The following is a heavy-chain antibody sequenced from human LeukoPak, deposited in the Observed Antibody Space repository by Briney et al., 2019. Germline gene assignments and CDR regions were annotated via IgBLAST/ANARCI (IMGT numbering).Heavy chain of an antibody. D-gene: IGHD5-12*01. V-gene: IGHV3-7*01. Sequence: PGGSLRLSCAASGFTFSSYWMSWVRQAPGKGLEWVANIKQDGSEKYYVDSVKGRFTISRDNAKNSLYLQMNSLRAEDTAVYYCARVDPSSYSGYDRPFDYWGQGTLVTVSS. CDR3: ARVDPSSYSGYDRPFDY. J-gene: IGHJ4*02. CDR1: GFTFSSYW. CDR2: IKQDGSEK.